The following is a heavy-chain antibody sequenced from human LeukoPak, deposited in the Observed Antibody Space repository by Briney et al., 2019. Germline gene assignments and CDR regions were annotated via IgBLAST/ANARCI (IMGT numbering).Heavy chain of an antibody. CDR3: ARGNPVAKNWFDP. CDR1: GGSFSGYY. D-gene: IGHD2-21*01. V-gene: IGHV4-34*01. J-gene: IGHJ5*02. Sequence: PSEALSLTCAVYGGSFSGYYWSWIRQPPGKGLEWIGEINHSGSTNYNPSLKSRVTISLDTTKNQFSLNVTSATAADTAVYYCARGNPVAKNWFDPWGQGTLVTVSS. CDR2: INHSGST.